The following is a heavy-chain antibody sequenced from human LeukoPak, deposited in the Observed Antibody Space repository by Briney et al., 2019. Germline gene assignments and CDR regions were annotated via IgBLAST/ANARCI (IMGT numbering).Heavy chain of an antibody. J-gene: IGHJ4*02. D-gene: IGHD4-17*01. CDR3: AKDHDYGDYGFDC. V-gene: IGHV3-30*18. CDR1: GFTFNYAW. Sequence: GGSLRLSCAASGFTFNYAWMSWVRQAPGKGLEWVAVISYDGSNKYYADSVKGRFTISRDNSKNTLYLQMNSLRAEDTAVYYCAKDHDYGDYGFDCWGQGTLVTVSS. CDR2: ISYDGSNK.